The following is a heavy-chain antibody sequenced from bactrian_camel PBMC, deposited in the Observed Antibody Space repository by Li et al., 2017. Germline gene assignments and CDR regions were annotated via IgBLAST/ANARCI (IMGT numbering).Heavy chain of an antibody. CDR1: GFTFENNA. J-gene: IGHJ4*01. V-gene: IGHV3S42*01. Sequence: DVQLVESGGGVVQPGGSLRLSCAASGFTFENNAMRWIRQAPGKGLEWVSTSDTSGRPTYAHSVDGRFIISRDNAKRTLYLQLNDLKIEDTGMYYCLPGYGVAGPVRSQGTQVTVS. CDR2: SDTSGRP. D-gene: IGHD6*01.